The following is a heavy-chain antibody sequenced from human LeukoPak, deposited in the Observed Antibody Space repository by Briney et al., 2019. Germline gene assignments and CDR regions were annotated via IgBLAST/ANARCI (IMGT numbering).Heavy chain of an antibody. V-gene: IGHV3-15*01. CDR1: GVTFSQSW. D-gene: IGHD3-10*01. CDR2: IKSKTDGGTT. CDR3: TTDFVVLWFGEHITDY. J-gene: IGHJ4*02. Sequence: NPGGSLRLSCVVSGVTFSQSWMHWVRQAPGKGLEWVGRIKSKTDGGTTDYAAPVKGRFTISRDDSKNTLYLQMNSLKTEDTAVYYCTTDFVVLWFGEHITDYWGQGTLVTVSS.